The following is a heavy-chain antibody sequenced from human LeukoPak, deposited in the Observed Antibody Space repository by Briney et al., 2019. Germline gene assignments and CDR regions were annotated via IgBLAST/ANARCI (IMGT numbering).Heavy chain of an antibody. Sequence: GASVKVSCRASGYTFTGSYIHWVRQAPGQGLEWMGRINPNSGVTIYAQKFQGRVTMTRDTSTSTVYMELSSLRSEDTAVYYCARGDLGYNSDYWGQGTLVTVSS. V-gene: IGHV1-2*06. CDR3: ARGDLGYNSDY. D-gene: IGHD5-24*01. J-gene: IGHJ4*02. CDR1: GYTFTGSY. CDR2: INPNSGVT.